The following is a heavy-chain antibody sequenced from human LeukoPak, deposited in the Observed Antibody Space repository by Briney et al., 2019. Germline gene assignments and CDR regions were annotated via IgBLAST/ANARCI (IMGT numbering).Heavy chain of an antibody. CDR3: ARVGGVPISAFDI. V-gene: IGHV4-59*08. CDR2: MYYGGIT. CDR1: GGSFSGYY. Sequence: PSETLSLTCAVYGGSFSGYYWSWIRQPPGKGLEWIGYMYYGGITDYNPSLKSRVTISLDTSRNQFSLNLNSLTAADTAVYYCARVGGVPISAFDIWGQGTMVTVSS. J-gene: IGHJ3*02. D-gene: IGHD3-16*01.